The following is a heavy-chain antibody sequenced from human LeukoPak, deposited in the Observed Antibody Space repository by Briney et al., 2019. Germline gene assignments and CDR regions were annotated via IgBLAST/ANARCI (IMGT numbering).Heavy chain of an antibody. CDR1: GFTFSSFE. V-gene: IGHV3-48*03. J-gene: IGHJ4*02. D-gene: IGHD3-22*01. CDR3: ARGGSSGYHFDY. CDR2: ISSGGSTI. Sequence: GGSLRLSCAASGFTFSSFEMNWVLQAPGRGLEWVSYISSGGSTIYYADSVKGRFTISRDNAKNSLYLQMNSLRAEDTAVYYCARGGSSGYHFDYWGQGTLVTVSS.